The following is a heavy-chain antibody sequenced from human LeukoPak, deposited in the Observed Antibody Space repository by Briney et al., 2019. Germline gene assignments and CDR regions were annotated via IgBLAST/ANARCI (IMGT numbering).Heavy chain of an antibody. J-gene: IGHJ3*02. Sequence: SETLSLTCAVYGGSFSGYYWSWIRQPPGKGLEWIGYIYYSGSTNYNPSLKSRVTISVDTSKNQFSLKLSSVTAADTAVYYCARHSASGSYYLTPYDAFDIWGQGTMVTVSS. CDR1: GGSFSGYY. CDR3: ARHSASGSYYLTPYDAFDI. D-gene: IGHD1-26*01. V-gene: IGHV4-59*08. CDR2: IYYSGST.